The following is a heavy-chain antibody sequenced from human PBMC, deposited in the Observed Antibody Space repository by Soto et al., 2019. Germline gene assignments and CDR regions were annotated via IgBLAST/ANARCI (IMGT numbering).Heavy chain of an antibody. J-gene: IGHJ6*02. D-gene: IGHD1-1*01. CDR2: IYYIGST. CDR3: ARGNGRMPYYYYGMDV. V-gene: IGHV4-30-4*01. Sequence: QVQLQESGPGLVKPSQTLSLTCTVSGGSISSGDYYWSWIRQPPGKGLDWIGYIYYIGSTYYNPSLKSRVTISVDTSKNQFSLTLSSVTAAATAVYYCARGNGRMPYYYYGMDVWGQGTTVTVSS. CDR1: GGSISSGDYY.